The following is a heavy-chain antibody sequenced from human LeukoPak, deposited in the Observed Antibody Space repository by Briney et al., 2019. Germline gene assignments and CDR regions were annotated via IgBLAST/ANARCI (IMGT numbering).Heavy chain of an antibody. CDR3: ARLGGDTYYFGSASYPNWYFDL. Sequence: GESLKISCQASGYTFTSYWIGWVRQLPGKGLECMGIIYPDDSDTTYSPSFQGQVTISADKSFSTAYLQWSSLKASDTAIYYCARLGGDTYYFGSASYPNWYFDLWGRGTLVTVSS. D-gene: IGHD3-10*01. J-gene: IGHJ2*01. CDR1: GYTFTSYW. CDR2: IYPDDSDT. V-gene: IGHV5-51*01.